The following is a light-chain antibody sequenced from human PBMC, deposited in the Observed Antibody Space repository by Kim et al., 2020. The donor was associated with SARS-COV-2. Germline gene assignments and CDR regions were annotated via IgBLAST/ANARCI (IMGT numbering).Light chain of an antibody. J-gene: IGKJ1*01. Sequence: DIQMTQSPSSLSASVGDRVTITCRASQSVDRYLNWYQHKSGQAPKLLISAAFRLQSGVPSRFRGSGSGAYFTLTISSLQPEDFAVYYCQQSYTSQWTFVQGTKVDIK. CDR1: QSVDRY. CDR2: AAF. V-gene: IGKV1-39*01. CDR3: QQSYTSQWT.